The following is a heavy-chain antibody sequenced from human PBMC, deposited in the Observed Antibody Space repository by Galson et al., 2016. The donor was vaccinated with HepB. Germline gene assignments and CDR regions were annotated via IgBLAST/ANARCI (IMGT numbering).Heavy chain of an antibody. CDR1: GFTFSSYT. CDR2: ISSSSSSI. CDR3: ATQYCSGGSCYSAAPGYWYFDL. D-gene: IGHD2-15*01. V-gene: IGHV3-48*02. Sequence: SLRLSCAASGFTFSSYTMNWVRQAPGKGLEWVSYISSSSSSIYYADSVKGRFTISRDNAKNSLYLQMNSLRDEDTAVYYCATQYCSGGSCYSAAPGYWYFDLWGRDTLVTVSS. J-gene: IGHJ2*01.